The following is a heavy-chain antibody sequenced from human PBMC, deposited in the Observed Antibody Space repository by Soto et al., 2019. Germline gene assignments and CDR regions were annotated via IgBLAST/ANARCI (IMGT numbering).Heavy chain of an antibody. CDR1: GYTFTSYA. D-gene: IGHD3-10*01. Sequence: ASVKVSCKASGYTFTSYAMHWVRQAPGQRLEGMGWINAGNGNTKYSQKFQGRVTITRDTSASTAYMELSSLRSEDTAVYYCARDEGVYYGSGSYYYYYYGMDVWGQGTTVTVSS. J-gene: IGHJ6*02. CDR2: INAGNGNT. CDR3: ARDEGVYYGSGSYYYYYYGMDV. V-gene: IGHV1-3*01.